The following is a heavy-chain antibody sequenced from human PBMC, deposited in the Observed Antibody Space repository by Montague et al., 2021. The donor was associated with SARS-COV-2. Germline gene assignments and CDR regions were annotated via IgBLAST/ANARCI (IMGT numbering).Heavy chain of an antibody. V-gene: IGHV3-7*01. CDR2: ISRDGSTK. CDR3: ARSVDV. J-gene: IGHJ4*02. CDR1: GFTFSSHW. Sequence: SLRLSCAAYGFTFSSHWMNWVRQAPGKPLEWVSHISRDGSTKFYVDFVKGRFTISRDNAKNSLYLQMNSLRVEDTAVYYCARSVDVCGQGTLVTVSS.